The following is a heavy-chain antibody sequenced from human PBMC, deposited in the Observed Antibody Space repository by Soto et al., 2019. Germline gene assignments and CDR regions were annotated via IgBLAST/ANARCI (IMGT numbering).Heavy chain of an antibody. D-gene: IGHD2-15*01. Sequence: GASVKVSCKASGGTFSSYTISWVRQAPGQGLEWMGRIIPILGIANYAQKFQGRVTITADKSMSTAYMELSSLRSEDTAVYYCARNPSYCSGGSCEDYWGQGTLVTVSS. V-gene: IGHV1-69*02. CDR3: ARNPSYCSGGSCEDY. CDR2: IIPILGIA. CDR1: GGTFSSYT. J-gene: IGHJ4*02.